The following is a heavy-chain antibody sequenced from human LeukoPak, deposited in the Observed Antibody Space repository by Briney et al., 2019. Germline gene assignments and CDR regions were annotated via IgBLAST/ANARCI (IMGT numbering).Heavy chain of an antibody. Sequence: GGTLRLSCAASGFTFSTYGMSWVRQAPGKGLEWVSGISGSGGSTYYADSVKGRFTISRDNSRNSLYLQMNSLRAEDTAVYYCAKASAMIVVVSKHFDYWGQGTLVTVSS. CDR3: AKASAMIVVVSKHFDY. CDR1: GFTFSTYG. CDR2: ISGSGGST. V-gene: IGHV3-23*01. D-gene: IGHD3-22*01. J-gene: IGHJ4*02.